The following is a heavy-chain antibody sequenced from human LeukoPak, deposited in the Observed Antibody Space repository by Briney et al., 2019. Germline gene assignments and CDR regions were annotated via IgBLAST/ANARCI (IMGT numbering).Heavy chain of an antibody. CDR1: GGTFSSYA. D-gene: IGHD2-21*02. Sequence: SVKVSCKASGGTFSSYAISWVRQAPGQGLEWMGRIIPILGIANYAQKFQGRVTITADKSTSTAYMELSSLRSEDTAVYYCARTIVVVTATYYYYYGMDVWGQGPRSPSP. CDR3: ARTIVVVTATYYYYYGMDV. CDR2: IIPILGIA. V-gene: IGHV1-69*04. J-gene: IGHJ6*02.